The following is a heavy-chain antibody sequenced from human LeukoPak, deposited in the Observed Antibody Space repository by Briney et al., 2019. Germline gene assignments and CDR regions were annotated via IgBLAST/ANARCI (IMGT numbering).Heavy chain of an antibody. D-gene: IGHD6-19*01. CDR3: ARHPSYTSGWPLDY. CDR2: IYLGDSDT. Sequence: EESLKISCKGSGYSFTNYWIGWVRQMPGKGLEWMGIIYLGDSDTRYSPSFQGQVTISADKSISTAYLQWSSLKASDTAIYYCARHPSYTSGWPLDYWGQGTLVTVSS. J-gene: IGHJ4*02. CDR1: GYSFTNYW. V-gene: IGHV5-51*01.